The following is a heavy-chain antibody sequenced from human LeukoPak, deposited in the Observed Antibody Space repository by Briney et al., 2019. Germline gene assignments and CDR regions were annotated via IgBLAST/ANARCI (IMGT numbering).Heavy chain of an antibody. CDR3: AKDIRYSSSWYVGYYYYGMDV. CDR2: INAGNGNT. D-gene: IGHD6-13*01. CDR1: GYTFTSYA. V-gene: IGHV1-3*01. Sequence: ASVKVSCKASGYTFTSYAIHWVRQAPGQRLEWMGWINAGNGNTKYSQKFQGRVTITRDTSASTAYMELSSLRSEDTAVYYCAKDIRYSSSWYVGYYYYGMDVWGQGTTVTVSS. J-gene: IGHJ6*02.